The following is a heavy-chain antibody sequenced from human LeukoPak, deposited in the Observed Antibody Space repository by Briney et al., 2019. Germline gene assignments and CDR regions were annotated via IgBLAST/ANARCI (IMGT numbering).Heavy chain of an antibody. V-gene: IGHV3-23*01. D-gene: IGHD1-26*01. CDR3: AKGRNSGSYYFDY. Sequence: GGSLRLSCAASGFTFSSYAMSWVRQAPGKGLEWVSAISGSGGSTYYADSVKGRLTISRDNSKNTLYLQMNSLRAEDTAVYYCAKGRNSGSYYFDYWGQGTLVTVSS. J-gene: IGHJ4*02. CDR1: GFTFSSYA. CDR2: ISGSGGST.